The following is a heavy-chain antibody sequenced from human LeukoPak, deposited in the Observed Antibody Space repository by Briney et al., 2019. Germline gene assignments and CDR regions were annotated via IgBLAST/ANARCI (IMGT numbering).Heavy chain of an antibody. CDR3: ARVSDISVAAYFDY. CDR2: INWNGGST. Sequence: GGSLRLSCTASGFTFDDYGMSWVRQAPGKGLEWVSIINWNGGSTGYADSVRGRFTISRDNAKNSLYLQMNSLRAEDTALYYCARVSDISVAAYFDYWGQGTRVTVSS. V-gene: IGHV3-20*04. J-gene: IGHJ4*02. CDR1: GFTFDDYG. D-gene: IGHD6-19*01.